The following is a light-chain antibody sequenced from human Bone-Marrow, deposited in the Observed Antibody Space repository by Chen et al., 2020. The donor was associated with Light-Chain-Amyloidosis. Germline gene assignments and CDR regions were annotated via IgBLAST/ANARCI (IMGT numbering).Light chain of an antibody. CDR1: SSDV. CDR3: SSSATSNTWV. V-gene: IGLV2-14*03. J-gene: IGLJ3*02. CDR2: DVI. Sequence: QSALTQPASVSGSPGQAITVSCTGASSDVSWYQPHPGKAPKLLIYDVINRPSGVSSRFSGAKSGNTASLTISGLQAEDEADYFCSSSATSNTWVFGGGTKLTVL.